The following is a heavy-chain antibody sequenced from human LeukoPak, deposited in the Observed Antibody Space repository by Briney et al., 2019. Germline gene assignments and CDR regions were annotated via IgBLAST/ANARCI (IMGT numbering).Heavy chain of an antibody. CDR2: IISSSSTI. CDR3: ARAELELPRVIDY. J-gene: IGHJ4*02. Sequence: GGSLRLSCAASGFTFSSYSMNWVRQAPGKGLEWVSYIISSSSTIYYADSVKGRFTISRDNAKNSLYLQMNSLRAEDTAVYYCARAELELPRVIDYWGQGTLVTVSS. V-gene: IGHV3-48*04. CDR1: GFTFSSYS. D-gene: IGHD1-7*01.